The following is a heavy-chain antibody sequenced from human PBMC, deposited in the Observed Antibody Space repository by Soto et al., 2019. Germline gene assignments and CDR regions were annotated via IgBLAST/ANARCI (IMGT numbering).Heavy chain of an antibody. Sequence: GGSLRLSCAASGFIFSSYAMSWVRQAPGKGLEWVSVISYSGGSTYYADSVKGRFTISRDNSKNTLYLQMNSLRVEDTAVYYCAKGLHGSGSYYYGMDVWGQGTTVTVSS. V-gene: IGHV3-23*01. J-gene: IGHJ6*02. D-gene: IGHD3-10*01. CDR2: ISYSGGST. CDR3: AKGLHGSGSYYYGMDV. CDR1: GFIFSSYA.